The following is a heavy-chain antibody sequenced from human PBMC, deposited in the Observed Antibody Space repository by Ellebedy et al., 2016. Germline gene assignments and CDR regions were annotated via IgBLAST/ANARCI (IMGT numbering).Heavy chain of an antibody. CDR3: AKGSMVRGVLDY. J-gene: IGHJ4*02. CDR1: GFTFSSYG. CDR2: IWYDGSNK. V-gene: IGHV3-33*06. D-gene: IGHD3-10*01. Sequence: GGSLRLXXAASGFTFSSYGMHWVRQAPGKGLEWVAVIWYDGSNKYYADSVKGRFTISRDNSKNTLYLQMNSLRAEDTAVYYCAKGSMVRGVLDYWGQGTLVTVSS.